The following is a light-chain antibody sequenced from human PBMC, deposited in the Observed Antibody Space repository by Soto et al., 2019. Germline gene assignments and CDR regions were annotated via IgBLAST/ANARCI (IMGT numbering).Light chain of an antibody. CDR3: QQRSNWPRT. CDR1: QTASSY. Sequence: PGETATLSCRASQTASSYLAWYQQKPGQAPSLLIYGASYRATGIPSRFSGSGSGTDFTLTISSLEPEDFAVYYCQQRSNWPRTFGQGTKVEIK. J-gene: IGKJ1*01. V-gene: IGKV3-11*01. CDR2: GAS.